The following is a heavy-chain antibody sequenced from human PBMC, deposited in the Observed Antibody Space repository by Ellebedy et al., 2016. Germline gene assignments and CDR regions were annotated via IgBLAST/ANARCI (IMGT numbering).Heavy chain of an antibody. CDR3: ASPVYCSGGSCFHY. D-gene: IGHD2-15*01. Sequence: ASVKVSXXASGYTFTAYYMHWVRQAPGQGLEWMGWINPTSGFTNYAQNYQGRVAMTRDTSISTAYMELSRLTSDDTAVYYCASPVYCSGGSCFHYWGQGTLVTVSS. CDR1: GYTFTAYY. J-gene: IGHJ4*02. V-gene: IGHV1-2*02. CDR2: INPTSGFT.